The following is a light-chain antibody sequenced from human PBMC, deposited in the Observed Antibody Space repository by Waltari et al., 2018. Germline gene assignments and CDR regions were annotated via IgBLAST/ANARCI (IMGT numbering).Light chain of an antibody. Sequence: DIHLTQSPSSLSASVGDRVNITCRATQGISNQVAWCQQKPGKAPKSLIYAASRLQSGVPSRFSGSGSGTDFTLTISSLQPEHFATFYCQQYSRYPYTVGQGTKLEI. CDR1: QGISNQ. J-gene: IGKJ2*01. CDR3: QQYSRYPYT. V-gene: IGKV1-16*01. CDR2: AAS.